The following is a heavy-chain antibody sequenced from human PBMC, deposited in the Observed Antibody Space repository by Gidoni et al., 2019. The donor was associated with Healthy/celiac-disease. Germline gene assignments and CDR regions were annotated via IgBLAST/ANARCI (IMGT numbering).Heavy chain of an antibody. J-gene: IGHJ4*02. D-gene: IGHD3-10*01. CDR1: GFTFSSYE. V-gene: IGHV3-48*03. CDR2: ISSSGSTI. CDR3: ARGCAALLWFGECLDY. Sequence: EVQLVESGGGLVQPGGSLRLSCAASGFTFSSYEMNWVRQAPGKGLEWVSYISSSGSTIYYADSVKGRFTISRDNAKNSLYLQMNSLRAEDTAVYYCARGCAALLWFGECLDYWGQGTLVTVSS.